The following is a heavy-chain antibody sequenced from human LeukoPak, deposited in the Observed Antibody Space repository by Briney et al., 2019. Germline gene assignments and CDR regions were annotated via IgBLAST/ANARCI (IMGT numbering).Heavy chain of an antibody. Sequence: GESLKISCKGSGYNFTNDWIAWVRQMPGRGLEWMGIIYPGDYDSRYSLSFEGQVTISADKSISTAYLRWSSLKASDTAMYHCARMTSDWYLDYWGQGTLVTVSS. D-gene: IGHD6-19*01. V-gene: IGHV5-51*01. CDR2: IYPGDYDS. CDR3: ARMTSDWYLDY. J-gene: IGHJ4*02. CDR1: GYNFTNDW.